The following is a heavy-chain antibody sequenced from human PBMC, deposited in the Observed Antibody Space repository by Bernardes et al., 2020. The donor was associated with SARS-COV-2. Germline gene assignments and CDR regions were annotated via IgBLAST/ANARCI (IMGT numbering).Heavy chain of an antibody. J-gene: IGHJ1*01. V-gene: IGHV3-9*01. D-gene: IGHD6-13*01. CDR1: GFTFDDYA. CDR3: AKSEASSSSFQH. CDR2: ISWNSGSI. Sequence: GGSLRLSCAASGFTFDDYAMHWVRQAPGKGLEWVSGISWNSGSIGYADSVKGRFTISRDNAKNSLYLQMNSLRAEDTALYYCAKSEASSSSFQHWGQGTLVTVSS.